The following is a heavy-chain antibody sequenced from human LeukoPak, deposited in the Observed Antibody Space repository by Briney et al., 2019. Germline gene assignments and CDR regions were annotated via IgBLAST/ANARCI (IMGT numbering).Heavy chain of an antibody. CDR1: GFTFSDYY. Sequence: GGSPRLSCAASGFTFSDYYMSWIRQAPGKGLEWVSYISSSGSTIYYADSVKGRFTISRDNAKNSLYLQMNSLRAEDTAVYYCAGGTSPTLYYYYYYGMDVWGQGTTVTVSS. CDR2: ISSSGSTI. J-gene: IGHJ6*02. D-gene: IGHD2-2*01. V-gene: IGHV3-11*01. CDR3: AGGTSPTLYYYYYYGMDV.